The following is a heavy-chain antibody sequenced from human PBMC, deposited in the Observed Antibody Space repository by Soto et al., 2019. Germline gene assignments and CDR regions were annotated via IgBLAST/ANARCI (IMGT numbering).Heavy chain of an antibody. Sequence: SETLSLTCTVSGGSVSSNDYSWGWVRQSPGKGLEWIGAIYSHDDTHHNPSLLSRVTISVDTSKNEFSLRLNSVTAADTAVYYCVRLNGYCVSTKCRGYYGMDVWGQGTTVTVSS. CDR1: GGSVSSNDYS. CDR2: IYSHDDT. V-gene: IGHV4-39*01. D-gene: IGHD2-2*03. CDR3: VRLNGYCVSTKCRGYYGMDV. J-gene: IGHJ6*02.